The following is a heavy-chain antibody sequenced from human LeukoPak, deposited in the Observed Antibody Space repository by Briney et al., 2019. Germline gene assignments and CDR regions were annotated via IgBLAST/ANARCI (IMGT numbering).Heavy chain of an antibody. CDR3: AREWAAGWFDP. Sequence: VGSLRLSCAASGFTFSSYGMHWVRQAPGKGLEWVAVIWYDGSNKYYADSVKGRFTISRDNSKNTLYLQMNSLRAEDTAVYYCAREWAAGWFDPWGQGTLVTVSS. D-gene: IGHD1-26*01. J-gene: IGHJ5*02. CDR1: GFTFSSYG. CDR2: IWYDGSNK. V-gene: IGHV3-33*01.